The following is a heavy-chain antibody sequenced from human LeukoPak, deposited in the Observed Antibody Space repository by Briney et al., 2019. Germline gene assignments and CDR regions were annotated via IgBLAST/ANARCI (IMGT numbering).Heavy chain of an antibody. D-gene: IGHD4-17*01. J-gene: IGHJ4*02. V-gene: IGHV4-4*02. CDR2: IYLRGNT. CDR1: GGSISSSNW. CDR3: ARGTITTVTDS. Sequence: PSGTLSLTCAISGGSISSSNWWTWVRQPPGKGLEWVGEIYLRGNTNYNPSLESRVTISVDGSKPQLSLRLESVTAADTAVYYCARGTITTVTDSWGPGTLVTVSS.